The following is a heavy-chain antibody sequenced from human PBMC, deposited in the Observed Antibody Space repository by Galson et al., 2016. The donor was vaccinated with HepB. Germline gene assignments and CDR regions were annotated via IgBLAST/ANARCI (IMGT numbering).Heavy chain of an antibody. J-gene: IGHJ4*02. V-gene: IGHV3-48*03. CDR1: GFSFSSYD. CDR2: ISSPSNVI. Sequence: SLRLSCAASGFSFSSYDMTWIRQAPGRGLEWVSYISSPSNVISYADSVKGRFTLSRDNANNPLYLQMNSLRAEDTAVYYCARGKEEWNDIYDYWGQGTLVTVSS. CDR3: ARGKEEWNDIYDY. D-gene: IGHD1-1*01.